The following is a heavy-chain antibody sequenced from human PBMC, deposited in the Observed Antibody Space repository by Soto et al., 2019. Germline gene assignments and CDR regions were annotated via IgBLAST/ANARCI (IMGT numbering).Heavy chain of an antibody. J-gene: IGHJ5*01. Sequence: QVQLQQWGTGLLKPSETLSLHCAVYGESLRGYYWSWIRQTPAMGLEWIGEINHRGTTNHDSSLKSLAIISIVTSKTQVSLRLKYVTAAATAVYYCARGYPRSILSTSLTTSYWFDSWGQGTLVTVSS. CDR3: ARGYPRSILSTSLTTSYWFDS. CDR2: INHRGTT. D-gene: IGHD2-21*01. CDR1: GESLRGYY. V-gene: IGHV4-34*04.